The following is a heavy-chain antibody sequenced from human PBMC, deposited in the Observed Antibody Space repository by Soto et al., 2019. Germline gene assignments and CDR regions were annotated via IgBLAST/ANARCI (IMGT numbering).Heavy chain of an antibody. Sequence: GGALRVSXVASGIEFSNYAMSWVRQAPGKGLEWVSISSASGRSRYHADSVKGRFTISRDNSKNTLYLHMTNLRAEDTAVYYCAKDGNWLDVYFDVWGQGTPVTVSS. CDR2: SSASGRSR. V-gene: IGHV3-23*01. J-gene: IGHJ4*02. CDR1: GIEFSNYA. D-gene: IGHD6-19*01. CDR3: AKDGNWLDVYFDV.